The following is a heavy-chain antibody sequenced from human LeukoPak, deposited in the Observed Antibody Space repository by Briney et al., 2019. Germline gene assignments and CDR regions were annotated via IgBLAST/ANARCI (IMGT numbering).Heavy chain of an antibody. CDR2: IYYSRST. Sequence: SETLSLTCTVSGGSISNYYWSWIRQPPGKGLEWIGYIYYSRSTNYNPSLMSLDTIPIDTSKNQFSLKLRSVTPADTAVYYCASEHSNQNYFDPWGQGTLATVSS. CDR3: ASEHSNQNYFDP. V-gene: IGHV4-59*01. J-gene: IGHJ5*02. D-gene: IGHD4-11*01. CDR1: GGSISNYY.